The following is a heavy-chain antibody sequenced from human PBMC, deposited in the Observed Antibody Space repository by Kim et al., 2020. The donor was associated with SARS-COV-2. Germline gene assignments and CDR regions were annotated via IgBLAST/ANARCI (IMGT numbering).Heavy chain of an antibody. J-gene: IGHJ5*02. D-gene: IGHD6-13*01. V-gene: IGHV4-30-2*04. CDR3: ARSPVAGTFFWFDP. Sequence: NPSRKSRVKISEDTSKNQFSLKLRSGTGADTAVYYCARSPVAGTFFWFDPWGQGTLVTVSS.